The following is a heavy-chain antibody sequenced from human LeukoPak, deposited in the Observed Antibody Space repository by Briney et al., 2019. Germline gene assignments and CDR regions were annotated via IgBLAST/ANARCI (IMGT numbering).Heavy chain of an antibody. CDR3: AKRSSTSSGYFDF. CDR1: GFTFNNYA. J-gene: IGHJ4*02. CDR2: ITGSGAYT. V-gene: IGHV3-23*01. Sequence: GGSLRLSCTASGFTFNNYAMTWVRQAPGKGLEWVSAITGSGAYTNYADSVKGRFTISRDNSKNTIYLQMNSLRAEDTAIYYRAKRSSTSSGYFDFWGRGTLVTVSS. D-gene: IGHD3-22*01.